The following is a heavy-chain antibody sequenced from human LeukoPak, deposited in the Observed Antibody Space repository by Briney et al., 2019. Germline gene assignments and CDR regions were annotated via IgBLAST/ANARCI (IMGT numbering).Heavy chain of an antibody. Sequence: GGSLRLSCAASGFTFSDYYMSWVRQAPGKGLEWVSVIYSGDNTYYANSVKGRFTITRDNSNNTLYLQMNSLRAEDTAVYYCARDLYYYYGMDVWGQGTTVTVSS. CDR1: GFTFSDYY. J-gene: IGHJ6*02. CDR3: ARDLYYYYGMDV. CDR2: IYSGDNT. V-gene: IGHV3-66*01.